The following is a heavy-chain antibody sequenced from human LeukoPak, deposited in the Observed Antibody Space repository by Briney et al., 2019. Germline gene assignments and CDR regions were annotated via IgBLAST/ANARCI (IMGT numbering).Heavy chain of an antibody. D-gene: IGHD2-15*01. CDR2: ISGSGGST. CDR1: GFTFSSYA. J-gene: IGHJ4*02. Sequence: GGSLRLSRAASGFTFSSYAMSWVRQAPGKGLEWVSAISGSGGSTYYTDSVKGRFTISRDNSRNTLYLQMNSLRAEDTAVYYCAKDQLNRFCSGGSCSITHDYWGQGTLVTVSS. CDR3: AKDQLNRFCSGGSCSITHDY. V-gene: IGHV3-23*01.